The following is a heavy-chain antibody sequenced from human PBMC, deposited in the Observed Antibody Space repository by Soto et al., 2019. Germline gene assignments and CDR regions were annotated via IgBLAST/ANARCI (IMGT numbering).Heavy chain of an antibody. CDR1: GGSVSSGSHY. J-gene: IGHJ4*02. CDR2: IYYTGNT. V-gene: IGHV4-61*01. D-gene: IGHD3-16*01. Sequence: QVQLQESGPGLVKPSETLSLTCTVSGGSVSSGSHYWSWIRQPPGKGLEWMGYIYYTGNTNYYPSLKRRVTIPVDPAKNQFSLKLNSVTAADTAMYYCARGGSLPFDYWGQGTLVTVSS. CDR3: ARGGSLPFDY.